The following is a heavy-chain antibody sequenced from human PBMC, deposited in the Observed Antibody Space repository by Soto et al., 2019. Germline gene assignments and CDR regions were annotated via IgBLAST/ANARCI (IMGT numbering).Heavy chain of an antibody. Sequence: QVQLQQWGAGLLKPSGTLSLTCAVYGGSFSGYYWSWIRQPPGKGLEWIGEINHSGVTNYKPSLKRRVTISVDTSKNQFYLQLKSVTAADTALYYCARFSGSYYYAMDVWGQGSTVTVSS. CDR3: ARFSGSYYYAMDV. CDR2: INHSGVT. J-gene: IGHJ6*02. D-gene: IGHD6-19*01. V-gene: IGHV4-34*01. CDR1: GGSFSGYY.